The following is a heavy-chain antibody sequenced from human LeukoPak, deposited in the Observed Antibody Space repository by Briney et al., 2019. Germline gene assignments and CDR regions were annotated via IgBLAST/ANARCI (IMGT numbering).Heavy chain of an antibody. J-gene: IGHJ6*03. CDR3: AKAGYCGTTGCPDYYYMDV. V-gene: IGHV3-48*03. Sequence: PGGSLRLSCAASGFTFSSYEMNWVRQAPGKGLEWVSYNRNSASTIYYADSVKGRFTISRDNAKNSLYLQMNNLRTEDSAMYYCAKAGYCGTTGCPDYYYMDVWGKGTTVTVSS. D-gene: IGHD2-2*01. CDR1: GFTFSSYE. CDR2: NRNSASTI.